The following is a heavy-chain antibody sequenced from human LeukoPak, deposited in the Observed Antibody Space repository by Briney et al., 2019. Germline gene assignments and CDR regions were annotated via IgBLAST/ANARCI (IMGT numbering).Heavy chain of an antibody. CDR2: VVHSGST. CDR3: ARRGGQWLKLAWFDP. V-gene: IGHV4-4*02. CDR1: GGSISSNKW. Sequence: SETLSLTCAVSGGSISSNKWWSWLRQAPGKGLEWLGEVVHSGSTNYNPSLKSRVTISVDKSKNQFSLNLISVTAADTAVYYCARRGGQWLKLAWFDPWGQGTLVTVSS. D-gene: IGHD6-19*01. J-gene: IGHJ5*02.